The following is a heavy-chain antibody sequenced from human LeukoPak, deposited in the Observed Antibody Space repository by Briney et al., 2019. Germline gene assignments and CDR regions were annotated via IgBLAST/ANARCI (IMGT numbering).Heavy chain of an antibody. J-gene: IGHJ6*04. V-gene: IGHV1-18*01. D-gene: IGHD3-10*01. CDR2: ISAYNGNT. CDR3: ARGGTMVRGASYYYGMDV. Sequence: ASVKVSCKASGGTFSSYAISWVRQAPGQGLEWMGWISAYNGNTNYAQKLQGRVTMTTDTSTSTAYMELRSLRSDDTAVYYCARGGTMVRGASYYYGMDVWGKGTTVTVSS. CDR1: GGTFSSYA.